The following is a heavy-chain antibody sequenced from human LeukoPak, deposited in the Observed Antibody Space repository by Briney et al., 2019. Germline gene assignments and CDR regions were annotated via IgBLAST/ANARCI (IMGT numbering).Heavy chain of an antibody. J-gene: IGHJ4*02. D-gene: IGHD2-2*01. CDR2: ISGSGGRT. V-gene: IGHV3-23*01. Sequence: GGSLRLSCAASGFTFSSYAMSWVRQAPGKGLEWVSAISGSGGRTYYADSVKGRFTISRDNSKNPLYLQMNSLRAEDTAVYYCAKDGAGSQSYCSSTSCYVDYWGQGTLVTVSS. CDR1: GFTFSSYA. CDR3: AKDGAGSQSYCSSTSCYVDY.